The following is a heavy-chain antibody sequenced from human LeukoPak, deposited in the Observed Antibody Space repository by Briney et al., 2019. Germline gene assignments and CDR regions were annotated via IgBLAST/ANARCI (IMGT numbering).Heavy chain of an antibody. D-gene: IGHD2-2*01. CDR2: IWYDGSNK. J-gene: IGHJ4*02. Sequence: PGRSLRLSCAASGFTFNNYGMHWVRQAPGKGLEWVAVIWYDGSNKYYADSVKGRFTISRDNSKNTLYLQMNSLRAEGTAVYYCARVGTSWAFDYWARESWSPSPQ. CDR3: ARVGTSWAFDY. V-gene: IGHV3-33*01. CDR1: GFTFNNYG.